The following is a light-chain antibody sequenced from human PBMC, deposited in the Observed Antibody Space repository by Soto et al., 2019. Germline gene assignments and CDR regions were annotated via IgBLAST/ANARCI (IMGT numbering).Light chain of an antibody. Sequence: QSVLTQPASVYGSPGQLITISCTGTSSDVGSYNYVSWYQQHPGKAPKLMIYEVSDRPSGISSRFSGSKSGNTASLTISGLQTEDDADYYCTSYTSSSTLFGTGTKVTVL. V-gene: IGLV2-14*01. CDR2: EVS. CDR3: TSYTSSSTL. CDR1: SSDVGSYNY. J-gene: IGLJ1*01.